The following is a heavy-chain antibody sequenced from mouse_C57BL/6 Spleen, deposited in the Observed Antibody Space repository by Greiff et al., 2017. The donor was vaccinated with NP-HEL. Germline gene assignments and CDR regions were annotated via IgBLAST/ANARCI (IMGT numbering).Heavy chain of an antibody. Sequence: EVQLVESGGGLVKPGGSLKLSCAASGFTFSDYGMHWVRQAPEKGLEWVAYISSGSSTIYYADTVKGRFTISRDNAKNTLFLQMTSLRSEDTAMYYCAREGGYHYYAMDYWGQGTSVTVSS. D-gene: IGHD2-2*01. J-gene: IGHJ4*01. V-gene: IGHV5-17*01. CDR1: GFTFSDYG. CDR2: ISSGSSTI. CDR3: AREGGYHYYAMDY.